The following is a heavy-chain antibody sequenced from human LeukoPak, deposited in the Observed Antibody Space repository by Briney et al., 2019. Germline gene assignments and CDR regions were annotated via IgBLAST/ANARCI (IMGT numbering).Heavy chain of an antibody. Sequence: GASVKVSCKASGYTFTSYGISWVRQAPGQGLEWMGWISAYNGNTNYAQKLQGRVTMTTDTSTSTAYMELRSLRSDDTAVYYCARVLQYDSSGCPNYYMDVWGKGTTVTVS. CDR1: GYTFTSYG. D-gene: IGHD3-22*01. V-gene: IGHV1-18*01. CDR2: ISAYNGNT. CDR3: ARVLQYDSSGCPNYYMDV. J-gene: IGHJ6*03.